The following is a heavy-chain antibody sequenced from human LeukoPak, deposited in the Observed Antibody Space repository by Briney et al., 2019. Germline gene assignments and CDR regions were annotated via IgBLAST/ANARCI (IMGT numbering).Heavy chain of an antibody. CDR3: AKDLKLFGSYYGLDY. CDR2: ISYDGSNK. J-gene: IGHJ4*02. V-gene: IGHV3-30*18. CDR1: GFTFSSYG. D-gene: IGHD1-26*01. Sequence: GGSLRLSCAASGFTFSSYGMHWVRQAPGKGLEWVAVISYDGSNKYYADSVKGRFTISRDNSKNTLYLQMNSLRAEDTAVYYCAKDLKLFGSYYGLDYWGQGTLVTFSS.